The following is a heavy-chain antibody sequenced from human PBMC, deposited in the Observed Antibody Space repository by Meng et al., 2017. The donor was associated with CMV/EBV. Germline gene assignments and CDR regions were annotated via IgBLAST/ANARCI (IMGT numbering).Heavy chain of an antibody. D-gene: IGHD6-13*01. J-gene: IGHJ6*02. CDR3: ARVGRGGVRAAGTPPTYYYGMDV. CDR1: GFTFSSYS. CDR2: ISSSSYI. V-gene: IGHV3-21*01. Sequence: GESLKISCAASGFTFSSYSMNWVRQAPGKGLEWVSSISSSSYIYYADSVKGRFTISRDNAKNSLYLQMNSLRAEDTAVYYCARVGRGGVRAAGTPPTYYYGMDVWGQGTTVTVSS.